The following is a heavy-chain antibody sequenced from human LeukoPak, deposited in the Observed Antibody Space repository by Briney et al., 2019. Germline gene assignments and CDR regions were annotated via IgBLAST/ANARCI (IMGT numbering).Heavy chain of an antibody. J-gene: IGHJ4*02. CDR3: ARDKYSSSSLYDY. CDR2: ISSSSSYI. CDR1: GFTFSSYS. Sequence: PGGSLRLSCAASGFTFSSYSMNWVRQAPGKGLEWVSSISSSSSYIYYADSAKGRFTISRDNAKNSLYLQMNSLRAEDTAVYYCARDKYSSSSLYDYWGQGTLVTVSS. V-gene: IGHV3-21*01. D-gene: IGHD6-6*01.